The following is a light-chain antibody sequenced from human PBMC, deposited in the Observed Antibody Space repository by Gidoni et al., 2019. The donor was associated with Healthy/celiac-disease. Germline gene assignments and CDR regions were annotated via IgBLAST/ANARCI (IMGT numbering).Light chain of an antibody. CDR1: NIGSKS. Sequence: SYVLPQPPPVSVDPGQTARITCGGNNIGSKSVHWYQQKPGQAPVLIVYDDSDRPSGIPERFSGSNSGNTATLTISRVEAGDEADYYCQVWDSSSDLHVVFGGGTKLTVL. CDR3: QVWDSSSDLHVV. V-gene: IGLV3-21*02. J-gene: IGLJ2*01. CDR2: DDS.